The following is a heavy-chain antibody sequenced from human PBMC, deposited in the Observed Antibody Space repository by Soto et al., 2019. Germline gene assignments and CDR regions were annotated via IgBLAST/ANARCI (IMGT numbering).Heavy chain of an antibody. CDR2: IYHSGST. D-gene: IGHD6-13*01. CDR1: GGSISSSNW. CDR3: ARGRGSSSRYRTFDY. J-gene: IGHJ4*02. V-gene: IGHV4-4*02. Sequence: SETLSLTCAVSGGSISSSNWWSWVRQPPGKGLEWIGEIYHSGSTNYNPSLKSRVTISVDKSKNQFSLKLSSVTAADTAVYYCARGRGSSSRYRTFDYWGQGTLVTVSS.